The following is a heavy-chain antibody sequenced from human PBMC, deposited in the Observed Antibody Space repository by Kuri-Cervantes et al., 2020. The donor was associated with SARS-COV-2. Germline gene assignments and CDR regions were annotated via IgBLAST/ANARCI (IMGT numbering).Heavy chain of an antibody. J-gene: IGHJ4*02. CDR2: INPNSGGT. D-gene: IGHD1-7*01. CDR3: ARVRKITGTTPDY. Sequence: ASVKVCCKASGYTFTGYYMHWVRQAPGQGLEWMGWINPNSGGTNYAQKLQGRVTMTTDTSTSTAYMELRSLRSDDTAVYYCARVRKITGTTPDYWGQGTLVTVSS. V-gene: IGHV1-2*02. CDR1: GYTFTGYY.